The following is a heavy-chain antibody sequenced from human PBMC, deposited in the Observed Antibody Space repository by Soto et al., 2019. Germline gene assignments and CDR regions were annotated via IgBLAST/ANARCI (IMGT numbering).Heavy chain of an antibody. V-gene: IGHV4-30-4*01. CDR3: ARGVTVFGLVSRFWFDP. CDR1: GGSISSGDYS. D-gene: IGHD3-3*01. CDR2: IYNSGIT. Sequence: PSETLSLTCTVSGGSISSGDYSWSWVRQPPGKGLEWIGHIYNSGITYYNPSLKSRVVISIDTSRKQFSLRLNSLTAADRAVFFFARGVTVFGLVSRFWFDPWGQGTVVTVSS. J-gene: IGHJ5*02.